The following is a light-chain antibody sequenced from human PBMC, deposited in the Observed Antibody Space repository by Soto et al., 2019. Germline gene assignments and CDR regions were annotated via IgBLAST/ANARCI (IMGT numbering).Light chain of an antibody. CDR2: KAS. CDR3: QQSYSTPIT. Sequence: DIQMTQSPSTLSASVGDRVTITCRASQSISSWLAWYQQKPGKAPKLLIYKASTLKSGVPSRFSGSGSGTDFTLTISSLQPEDFATYYCQQSYSTPITFGQGTRLEIK. CDR1: QSISSW. J-gene: IGKJ5*01. V-gene: IGKV1-5*03.